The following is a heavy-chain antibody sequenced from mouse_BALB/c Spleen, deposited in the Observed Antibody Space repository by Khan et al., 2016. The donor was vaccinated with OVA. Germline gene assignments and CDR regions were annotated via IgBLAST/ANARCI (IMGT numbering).Heavy chain of an antibody. CDR1: GFTFSSYG. D-gene: IGHD1-1*01. CDR3: ATSYFYGYYFDY. V-gene: IGHV5-17*02. CDR2: ISGDSNTI. Sequence: EVELVESGGGLVQPGGSRKLSCAASGFTFSSYGMHWVRQAPERGLEWVAYISGDSNTIYYADTVKGRFTISRDNPRNTLFLQMTSLMSKDTAMYYCATSYFYGYYFDYWGPGTTLTVSS. J-gene: IGHJ2*01.